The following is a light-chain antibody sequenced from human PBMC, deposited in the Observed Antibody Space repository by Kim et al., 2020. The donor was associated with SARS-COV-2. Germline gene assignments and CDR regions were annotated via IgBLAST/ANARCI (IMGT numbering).Light chain of an antibody. Sequence: EIVMTQSPANLSLSPGETATLSCRASQSVSINLAWYQQKPGQGPRLLIYAASTRATGISAKFRGSGSGTDFTLSIYGLQSEDSAVYYCQQYGNWPALTFGGGTKVDIK. V-gene: IGKV3-15*01. CDR3: QQYGNWPALT. J-gene: IGKJ4*01. CDR1: QSVSIN. CDR2: AAS.